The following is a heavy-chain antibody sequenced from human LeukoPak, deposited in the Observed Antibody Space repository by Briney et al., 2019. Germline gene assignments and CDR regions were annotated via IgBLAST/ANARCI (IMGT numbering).Heavy chain of an antibody. CDR3: ARVQKYYYDSSGYSDY. V-gene: IGHV4-4*02. D-gene: IGHD3-22*01. Sequence: PSGTLSLTRAVSGGSISSSNWWSWVRQPPGKGLEWIGEIYHSGSTNYNPSLKSRVTISVDKSKNQFSLKLSSVTAADTAVYYCARVQKYYYDSSGYSDYWGQGTLVTVSS. CDR2: IYHSGST. CDR1: GGSISSSNW. J-gene: IGHJ4*02.